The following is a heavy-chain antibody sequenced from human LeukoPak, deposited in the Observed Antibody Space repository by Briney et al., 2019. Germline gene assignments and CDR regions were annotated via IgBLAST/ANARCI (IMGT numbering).Heavy chain of an antibody. J-gene: IGHJ4*02. CDR1: GFTFTNAW. V-gene: IGHV3-15*01. Sequence: PGESLRLSCAASGFTFTNAWMNWVRQAPGKGLAWVGRIKSKGDGETTDYAAPVKGRFTMSRDDSKATLYLQMNYLEAEDTAVYYCTTDLGLTIIRGVIVSWGQGALVTVSS. D-gene: IGHD3-10*01. CDR3: TTDLGLTIIRGVIVS. CDR2: IKSKGDGETT.